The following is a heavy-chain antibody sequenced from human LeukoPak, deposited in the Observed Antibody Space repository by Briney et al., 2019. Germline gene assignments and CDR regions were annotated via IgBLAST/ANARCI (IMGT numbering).Heavy chain of an antibody. D-gene: IGHD2-2*01. CDR1: GGTFSSYA. CDR2: IIPIFGTA. V-gene: IGHV1-69*05. J-gene: IGHJ6*03. CDR3: ASWEVVPAASCYYMDV. Sequence: SVKVSCKASGGTFSSYAISWVRQAPGQGLEWMGGIIPIFGTANYAQKFQGRVTITTDESTSTAYMELSSLRSEDTAVYYCASWEVVPAASCYYMDVWGKGTTVTVSS.